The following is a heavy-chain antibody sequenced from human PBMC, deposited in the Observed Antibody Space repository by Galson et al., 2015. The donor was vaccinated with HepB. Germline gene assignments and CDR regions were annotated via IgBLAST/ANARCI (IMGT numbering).Heavy chain of an antibody. CDR3: ARHPTKTYSYGSSGGYYEDY. CDR2: IDPSDSYT. Sequence: QSGAEVKKPGESLRISCKGSGYSFTTCWISWVRQMPGKGLEWMGTIDPSDSYTNYSPSFQGHVTISVDKSISTAYLQWSSLKASDTAMYYCARHPTKTYSYGSSGGYYEDYWGQGTLVTVSS. J-gene: IGHJ4*02. V-gene: IGHV5-10-1*01. CDR1: GYSFTTCW. D-gene: IGHD3-22*01.